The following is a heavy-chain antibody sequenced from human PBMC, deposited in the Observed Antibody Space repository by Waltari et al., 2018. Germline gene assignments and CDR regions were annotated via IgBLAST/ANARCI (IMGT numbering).Heavy chain of an antibody. CDR2: ISYDGSNK. D-gene: IGHD3-10*01. J-gene: IGHJ4*02. V-gene: IGHV3-30-3*01. Sequence: QVQLVESGGGVVQPGRSLRLSCAASGFTFSSYAMHWVRQAPGKGLEWVAVISYDGSNKYYADPVKGRFTISRDNSKNTLYLQMNSLRAEDTAVYYCAREAMGYYYGSGSAFDYWGQGTLVTVSS. CDR1: GFTFSSYA. CDR3: AREAMGYYYGSGSAFDY.